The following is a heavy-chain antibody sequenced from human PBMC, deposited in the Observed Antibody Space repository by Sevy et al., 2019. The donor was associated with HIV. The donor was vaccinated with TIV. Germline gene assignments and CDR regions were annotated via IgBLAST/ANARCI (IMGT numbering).Heavy chain of an antibody. CDR1: GFNTNTYW. D-gene: IGHD2-2*01. J-gene: IGHJ4*02. CDR2: IKYDGSEI. Sequence: GGSLRLSCAASGFNTNTYWMKWVRQAPGKGLEWVANIKYDGSEIYYVDSVRGRFTISKDNARNLVYLQMNSLRAEDTALYYCVRAIVIEGSFWGQGTLVTVSS. V-gene: IGHV3-7*01. CDR3: VRAIVIEGSF.